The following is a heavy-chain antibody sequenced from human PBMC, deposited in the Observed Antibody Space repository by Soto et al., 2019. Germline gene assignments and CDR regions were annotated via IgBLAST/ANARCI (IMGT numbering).Heavy chain of an antibody. Sequence: LTLSLLCAISGDSVSSNRAARDWIRQSPARGLEWLGRTYYRSKWYNDYAVSVKSRITINPDTSKNQFSLQLNSVTPEDTAVYYCARGDMVRGVITYNWFDPWGQGTLVTVSS. CDR1: GDSVSSNRAA. V-gene: IGHV6-1*01. CDR3: ARGDMVRGVITYNWFDP. CDR2: TYYRSKWYN. J-gene: IGHJ5*02. D-gene: IGHD3-10*01.